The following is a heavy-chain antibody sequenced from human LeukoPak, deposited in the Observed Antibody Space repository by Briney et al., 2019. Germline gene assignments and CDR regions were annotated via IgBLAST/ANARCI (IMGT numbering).Heavy chain of an antibody. Sequence: PSETLSLTCAVYGGSFSGYYWSWLRQPPGKGLEWIGEINHSGSTNYNPSLKSRVTISVDTSKNQFSLKLSSVTAADTAVYYCARTGTNDAFDIWGQGTMVTVSS. CDR3: ARTGTNDAFDI. CDR2: INHSGST. CDR1: GGSFSGYY. J-gene: IGHJ3*02. D-gene: IGHD1-7*01. V-gene: IGHV4-34*01.